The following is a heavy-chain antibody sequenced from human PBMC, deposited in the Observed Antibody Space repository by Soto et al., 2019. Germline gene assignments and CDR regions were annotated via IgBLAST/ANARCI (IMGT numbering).Heavy chain of an antibody. Sequence: QVQLVQSGAELKKPGSSVKVSCKASGDTFSFYTINWVRQAPGLGLEWMGRVNPILSMSNYAQKFPGRVTMTAATATSTAYLALRTLRSADTAFYYCATSSGSVDRAFDYWGQGALVTVSS. J-gene: IGHJ4*02. CDR2: VNPILSMS. V-gene: IGHV1-69*02. CDR3: ATSSGSVDRAFDY. CDR1: GDTFSFYT. D-gene: IGHD3-10*01.